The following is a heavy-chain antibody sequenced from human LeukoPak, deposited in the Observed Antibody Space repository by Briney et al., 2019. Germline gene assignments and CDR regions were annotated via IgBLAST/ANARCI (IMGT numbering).Heavy chain of an antibody. CDR1: GYTFTSYY. J-gene: IGHJ4*02. V-gene: IGHV1-46*01. CDR3: ASISSGSGGSCCTDY. CDR2: ISPSGGST. Sequence: GASVKVSCKASGYTFTSYYMHWVRQAPGQGLEWMGIISPSGGSTSYAQKFQGRVTMTRDMSTGTVYMELSSLRSEDTAVYYCASISSGSGGSCCTDYWGQGTLVTVSS. D-gene: IGHD2-15*01.